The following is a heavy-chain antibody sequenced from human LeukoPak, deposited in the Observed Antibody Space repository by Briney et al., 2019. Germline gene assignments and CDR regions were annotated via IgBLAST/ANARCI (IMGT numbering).Heavy chain of an antibody. V-gene: IGHV1-3*01. CDR3: ARDGSTYCGGDCEPHY. J-gene: IGHJ4*02. CDR1: GYTFTSYA. Sequence: GASVKVSCKASGYTFTSYAMHWVHQAPGQRLEWMGWINAGNGNTKYSQKFQGRVTITRDTSASTAYMELSSLRSEDTAVCYCARDGSTYCGGDCEPHYWGQGTLVTVSS. CDR2: INAGNGNT. D-gene: IGHD2-21*02.